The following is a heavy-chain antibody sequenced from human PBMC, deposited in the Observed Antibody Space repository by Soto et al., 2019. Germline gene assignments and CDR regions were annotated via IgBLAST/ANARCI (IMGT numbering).Heavy chain of an antibody. D-gene: IGHD2-15*01. CDR1: GFTFSSYA. J-gene: IGHJ3*02. Sequence: PGGSLRLSCAASGFTFSSYAMSWVRQAPGKGLEWVSAISGSGGSAYYADSVKGRFTISRDNSKNTLYLQMNSLRAEDTAVYYCSKDLRYCSGGSCDSAAISFDIWGQGTMVSVS. CDR2: ISGSGGSA. V-gene: IGHV3-23*01. CDR3: SKDLRYCSGGSCDSAAISFDI.